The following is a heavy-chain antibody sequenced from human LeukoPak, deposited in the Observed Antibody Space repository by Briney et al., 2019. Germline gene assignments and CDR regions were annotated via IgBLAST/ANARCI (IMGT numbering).Heavy chain of an antibody. D-gene: IGHD3-10*01. V-gene: IGHV3-53*01. CDR2: IYSGGST. J-gene: IGHJ3*02. Sequence: GGSLRLSCAASGFTVSSNYMSWVRQAPGKGLEWVSVIYSGGSTYYADSVKGRFTISRDNSKNTLYLQMNSLRAEDTAVYYCARDHAMVRAFDIWGQGTMVTVSS. CDR3: ARDHAMVRAFDI. CDR1: GFTVSSNY.